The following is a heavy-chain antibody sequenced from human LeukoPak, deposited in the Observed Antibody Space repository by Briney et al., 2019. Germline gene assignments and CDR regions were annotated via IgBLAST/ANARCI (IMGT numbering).Heavy chain of an antibody. Sequence: GRSLRLSCAASGFPLCDYGMKWVRQAPGKGLEWVSSISSSSSYIYYADSVKGRFTIARDNAKNSLYLQMNSLKAKASAVYYCARGRGSYYFDYWGQGTLVTVSS. CDR3: ARGRGSYYFDY. J-gene: IGHJ4*02. D-gene: IGHD1-26*01. V-gene: IGHV3-21*01. CDR1: GFPLCDYG. CDR2: ISSSSSYI.